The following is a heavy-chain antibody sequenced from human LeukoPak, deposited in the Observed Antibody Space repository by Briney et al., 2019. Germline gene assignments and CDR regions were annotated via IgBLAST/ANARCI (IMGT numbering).Heavy chain of an antibody. CDR2: FYHSGST. D-gene: IGHD3-22*01. Sequence: SETLSLTCTVSGGSISSSSYYWGWIRQPPGKGLQWIGSFYHSGSTYYNPSLRSRVTISVDTSKNQFSLELSSVTAADTAVYYCARQHYYDSSGFYPPATRVYYYYYYMDVCGKGTTVTVSS. CDR1: GGSISSSSYY. CDR3: ARQHYYDSSGFYPPATRVYYYYYYMDV. V-gene: IGHV4-39*01. J-gene: IGHJ6*03.